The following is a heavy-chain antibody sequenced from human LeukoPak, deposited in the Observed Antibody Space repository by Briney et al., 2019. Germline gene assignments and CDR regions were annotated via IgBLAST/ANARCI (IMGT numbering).Heavy chain of an antibody. Sequence: ASVKVSCKVSGYTLTELSMHWVRQAPGKGLEWMGGFDPEDGETIYAQKFQGRVTMTEDTSTDTAYMELSSLRAEDTAVHYCAKGLGGGSYFDAFDIWGQGTMVTVSS. D-gene: IGHD1-26*01. V-gene: IGHV1-24*01. J-gene: IGHJ3*02. CDR1: GYTLTELS. CDR2: FDPEDGET. CDR3: AKGLGGGSYFDAFDI.